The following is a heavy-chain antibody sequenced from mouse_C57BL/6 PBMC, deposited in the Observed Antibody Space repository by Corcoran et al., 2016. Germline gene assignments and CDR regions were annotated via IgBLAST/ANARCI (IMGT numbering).Heavy chain of an antibody. Sequence: EFQLQQSGPELVKPGASVKISCKASGYSFTDYNMNWVKQSNGKSLEWIGVINPNYGTTSYNQKFKGKATLTVDQSSSTAYMQLNSLTSEDSAVYYCARGVRGFTTVVATYDFSYWGQGTTLTVSS. CDR1: GYSFTDYN. CDR2: INPNYGTT. V-gene: IGHV1-39*01. D-gene: IGHD1-1*01. J-gene: IGHJ2*01. CDR3: ARGVRGFTTVVATYDFSY.